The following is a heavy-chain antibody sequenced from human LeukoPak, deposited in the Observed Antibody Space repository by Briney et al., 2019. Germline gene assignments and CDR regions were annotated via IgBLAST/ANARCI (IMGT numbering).Heavy chain of an antibody. CDR3: ARDISGGIPNFDC. Sequence: PGGSLRLSCAASGFTFSDYYMSWVRQAPGKRLEWVSYISSSGNTIYYADSVKGRFTISRDNAKNSLFLQMNSLRAEDTAVYYCARDISGGIPNFDCWGQGTLVTVSS. CDR1: GFTFSDYY. D-gene: IGHD2-15*01. V-gene: IGHV3-11*01. CDR2: ISSSGNTI. J-gene: IGHJ4*02.